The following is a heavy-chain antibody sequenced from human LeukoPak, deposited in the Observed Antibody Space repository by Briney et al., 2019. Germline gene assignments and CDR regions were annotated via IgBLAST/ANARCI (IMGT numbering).Heavy chain of an antibody. V-gene: IGHV4-59*08. Sequence: SETRSLTCTVSGGSISSYYWTWIRQPPGKGLEWIGDIYYTGSTNYNPSLMSRVTISVDTSKTQFSLKLTSVTAADTAVYYCARTSWLQSSFYFDYWGQGTLVTVSS. CDR3: ARTSWLQSSFYFDY. D-gene: IGHD5-24*01. J-gene: IGHJ4*02. CDR1: GGSISSYY. CDR2: IYYTGST.